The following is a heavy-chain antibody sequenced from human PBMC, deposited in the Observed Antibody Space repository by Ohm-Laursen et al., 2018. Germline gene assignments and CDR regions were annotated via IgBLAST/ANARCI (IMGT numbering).Heavy chain of an antibody. D-gene: IGHD3-10*01. CDR3: ARDRAGSFDY. V-gene: IGHV4-38-2*02. CDR2: IHHTGTT. Sequence: SETLSLTCAVSGDSISSGYYWAWIRQPPGGGLEYIGGIHHTGTTYHNPPLKSRLSISVDPPKNHFSLKLRSLTAADTAMYFCARDRAGSFDYWGQGIRVIVSS. CDR1: GDSISSGYY. J-gene: IGHJ4*02.